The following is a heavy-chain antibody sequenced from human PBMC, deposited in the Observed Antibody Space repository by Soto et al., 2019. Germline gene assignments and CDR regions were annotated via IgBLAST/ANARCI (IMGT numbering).Heavy chain of an antibody. CDR2: IWYDGSNK. Sequence: SLRLSCAASGFTFSSYGMHWVRQTPGKGLEWVAVIWYDGSNKYYADSVKGRFTISRDNSKNTLYLQMNSLRAEDTAVYYCARSGGGSGSFDYWGQGTLVTVSS. J-gene: IGHJ4*02. D-gene: IGHD3-10*01. CDR3: ARSGGGSGSFDY. V-gene: IGHV3-33*01. CDR1: GFTFSSYG.